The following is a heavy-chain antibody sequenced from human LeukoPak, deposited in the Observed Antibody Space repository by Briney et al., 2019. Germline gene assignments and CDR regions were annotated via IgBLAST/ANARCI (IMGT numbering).Heavy chain of an antibody. CDR1: GGTFSSYA. D-gene: IGHD6-13*01. CDR3: ARDREYSSSWYNPYFDY. J-gene: IGHJ4*01. Sequence: ASVKVSCKASGGTFSSYAISWVRQAPGQGLEWMGRIIPILGIANYAQKFQGRVTITADKSTSTAYMELSSLRSEDTAVYYCARDREYSSSWYNPYFDYWGHGTLVTVSS. V-gene: IGHV1-69*04. CDR2: IIPILGIA.